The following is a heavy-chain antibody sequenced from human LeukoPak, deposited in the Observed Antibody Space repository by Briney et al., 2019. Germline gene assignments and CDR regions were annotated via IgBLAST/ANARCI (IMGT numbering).Heavy chain of an antibody. J-gene: IGHJ6*03. Sequence: SETLSLTRTDSGVSLNTYYWSWIGQPPGKELKWIGRIYTSGNNKYNHSLQSRVTMSVDTSKTQFSLKLTSVTAADTAVYYCARGRGPDYDYYYMDVWGNGTTVTVSS. CDR1: GVSLNTYY. CDR3: ARGRGPDYDYYYMDV. CDR2: IYTSGNN. V-gene: IGHV4-4*07.